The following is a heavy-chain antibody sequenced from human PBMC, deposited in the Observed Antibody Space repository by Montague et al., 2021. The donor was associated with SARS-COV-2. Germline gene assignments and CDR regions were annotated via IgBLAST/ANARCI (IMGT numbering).Heavy chain of an antibody. CDR1: GGSISSSSFY. D-gene: IGHD2-15*01. V-gene: IGHV4-39*01. J-gene: IGHJ6*03. CDR3: AGVVDNGSGYLDV. Sequence: SETLSPTCTVSGGSISSSSFYWSWIRQPPGKGLEWIGGINHSGTTYYXPSLKSRVTISVDTSKNQFSLKLNSLTAADTAVYYCAGVVDNGSGYLDVWGKGTTVTVSS. CDR2: INHSGTT.